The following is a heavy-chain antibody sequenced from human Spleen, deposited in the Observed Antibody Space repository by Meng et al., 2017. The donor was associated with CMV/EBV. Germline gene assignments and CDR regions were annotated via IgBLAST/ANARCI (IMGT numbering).Heavy chain of an antibody. CDR1: GGSISSSSYY. CDR3: ARDDEGDCGSDCYHDALDI. Sequence: SETLSLTCTVSGGSISSSSYYWGWIRQPPGKGLEWIGSIYHSGSAYYNPSLKSRVTISIDTSKNQVSLKLTSVTAADTAVYFCARDDEGDCGSDCYHDALDIWGQGTMVTVSS. CDR2: IYHSGSA. J-gene: IGHJ3*02. D-gene: IGHD2-21*01. V-gene: IGHV4-39*07.